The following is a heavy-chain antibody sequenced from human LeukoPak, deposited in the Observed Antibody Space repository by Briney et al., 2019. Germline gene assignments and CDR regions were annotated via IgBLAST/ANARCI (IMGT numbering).Heavy chain of an antibody. CDR2: IKSKTDGGTT. CDR1: GFTFGDYA. Sequence: GRSLRLSCTASGFTFGDYAMNWVRQAPGKGLEWVGRIKSKTDGGTTDYAAPVKGRFTISRDDSKNTLYLQMNSLKTEDTAVYYCTTGVGAVAGYLGYFDYWGQGTLVTVSS. V-gene: IGHV3-15*01. D-gene: IGHD6-19*01. J-gene: IGHJ4*02. CDR3: TTGVGAVAGYLGYFDY.